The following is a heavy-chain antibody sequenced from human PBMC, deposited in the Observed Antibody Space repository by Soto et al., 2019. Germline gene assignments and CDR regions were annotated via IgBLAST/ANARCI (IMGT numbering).Heavy chain of an antibody. D-gene: IGHD1-1*01. V-gene: IGHV3-7*01. Sequence: GGSLRLSCAASGFTFSSYWMSWVRQAPGKGLEWVANIKQDGSEKYYVDSVKGRFTISRDNAKNSLYLQMNSLRAEDTAVYYCARNVEGQLYHYYMDVWGKGTTVTVSS. CDR2: IKQDGSEK. CDR3: ARNVEGQLYHYYMDV. J-gene: IGHJ6*03. CDR1: GFTFSSYW.